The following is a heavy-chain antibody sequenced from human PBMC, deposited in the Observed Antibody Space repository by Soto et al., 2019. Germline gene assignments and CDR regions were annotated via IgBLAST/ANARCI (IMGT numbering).Heavy chain of an antibody. Sequence: QVQLVQSGAEVKKPGSSVKVSCKASGGTFSSYAISWVRQAPGQGLEWRGGIIPIFGTANYAQKFQGRVTITADESTSTASMELSSLRSEDTAVYYCARVGGPNEASGGNSGGAFDIWGQGTMVTVSS. J-gene: IGHJ3*02. V-gene: IGHV1-69*01. CDR3: ARVGGPNEASGGNSGGAFDI. D-gene: IGHD2-21*02. CDR2: IIPIFGTA. CDR1: GGTFSSYA.